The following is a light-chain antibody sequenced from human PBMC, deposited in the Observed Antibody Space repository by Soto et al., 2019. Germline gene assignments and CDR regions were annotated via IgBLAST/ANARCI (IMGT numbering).Light chain of an antibody. CDR2: RNN. J-gene: IGLJ2*01. CDR3: AAWDDNLSALV. V-gene: IGLV1-47*01. Sequence: SVLTQPPSASGTPGQRVTISCSGGSSNIGTNFVSWYQLLPGTAPKLLIFRNNQRPSGVPDRFSGSRSGTSAPLAISGLRSEDEADYFCAAWDDNLSALVFGGGTKVTVL. CDR1: SSNIGTNF.